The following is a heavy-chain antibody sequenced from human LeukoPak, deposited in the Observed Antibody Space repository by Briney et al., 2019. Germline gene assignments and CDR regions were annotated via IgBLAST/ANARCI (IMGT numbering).Heavy chain of an antibody. J-gene: IGHJ3*02. D-gene: IGHD6-6*01. Sequence: SETLSLTCTVSGGSISSSSYYWGWIRQPPGKGLEWIGSIYYSGSTYYNPSLKSRVTISVDTSKKQFSLKLSSVTAADTAVYYCARQALSQLVSIVAFEIWGQGTMVTVSS. CDR1: GGSISSSSYY. V-gene: IGHV4-39*01. CDR3: ARQALSQLVSIVAFEI. CDR2: IYYSGST.